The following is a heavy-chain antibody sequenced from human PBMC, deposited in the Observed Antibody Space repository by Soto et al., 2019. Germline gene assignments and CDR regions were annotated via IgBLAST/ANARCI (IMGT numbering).Heavy chain of an antibody. CDR3: VKGSHSSGPYYFDY. V-gene: IGHV3-23*01. CDR2: ISGSGGGT. D-gene: IGHD3-10*01. Sequence: EVQLLESGGGLVQPGGSLGLSCAASGFPFDNYAMSWVRQAPGKGLEWFSAISGSGGGTYYADSVKGRFTISRDNSKNTLSLQLSSLRAEDSAVYCCVKGSHSSGPYYFDYWGQGALVTVSS. CDR1: GFPFDNYA. J-gene: IGHJ4*02.